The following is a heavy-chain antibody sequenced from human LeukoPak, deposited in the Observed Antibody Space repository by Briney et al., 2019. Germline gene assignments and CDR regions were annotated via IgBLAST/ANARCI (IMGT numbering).Heavy chain of an antibody. CDR2: ISYDGSNK. V-gene: IGHV3-30*03. J-gene: IGHJ6*02. Sequence: PGGSLRLSCAASGFTFSSYGMHWVRQAPGKGLEWVTVISYDGSNKYYADSVKGRFTISRDNSKNTLYLQMNSLRAEDTAVYYCARGPDIVLVVAARDYYYYGMDVWGQGTTVTVSS. CDR1: GFTFSSYG. D-gene: IGHD2-15*01. CDR3: ARGPDIVLVVAARDYYYYGMDV.